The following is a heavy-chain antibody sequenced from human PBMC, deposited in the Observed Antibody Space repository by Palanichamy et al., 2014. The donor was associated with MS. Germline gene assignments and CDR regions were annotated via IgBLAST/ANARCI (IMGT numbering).Heavy chain of an antibody. V-gene: IGHV3-7*01. Sequence: GLVQPGGSLRLSCAVSGFTFSRYWVNWVRQAPGKGLEWVANINQDGSGTFYVDSVKGRFSISRDNAKNSAYLQMNSLRAEDTGIYYCATDCFNSICWATAHWGQGSLVTVSS. J-gene: IGHJ4*02. CDR2: INQDGSGT. D-gene: IGHD3-10*02. CDR1: GFTFSRYW. CDR3: ATDCFNSICWATAH.